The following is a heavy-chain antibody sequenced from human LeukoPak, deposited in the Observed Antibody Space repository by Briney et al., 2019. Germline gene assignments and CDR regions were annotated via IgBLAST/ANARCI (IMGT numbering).Heavy chain of an antibody. V-gene: IGHV4-61*02. CDR2: IYTSGST. CDR3: ARSRRRGYCSSTSCYDFDY. D-gene: IGHD2-2*01. CDR1: GGSISSSSYY. J-gene: IGHJ4*02. Sequence: SETLSLTCTVSGGSISSSSYYWGWIRQPAGKGLEWIGRIYTSGSTNYTPSLKSRVTMSVDTSKNQFSLKLSSVTAADTAVYYCARSRRRGYCSSTSCYDFDYWGQGTLVTVSS.